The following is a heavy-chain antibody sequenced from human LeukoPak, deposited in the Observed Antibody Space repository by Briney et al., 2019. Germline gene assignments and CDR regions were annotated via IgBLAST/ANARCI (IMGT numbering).Heavy chain of an antibody. V-gene: IGHV3-7*01. Sequence: PGQSLRLSCVASRLTISSQWMKWVRQAPGQGLEWVANIKHDGSEEYYVVSVKGRFTVSRDDSRNSVSLQMNSVRAEDKAVYYCGYTNNFYHWGQGTLVVVSS. CDR2: IKHDGSEE. CDR1: RLTISSQW. D-gene: IGHD3-16*02. CDR3: GYTNNFYH. J-gene: IGHJ4*02.